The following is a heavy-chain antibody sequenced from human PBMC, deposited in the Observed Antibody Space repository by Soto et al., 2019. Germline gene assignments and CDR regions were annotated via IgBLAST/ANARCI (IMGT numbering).Heavy chain of an antibody. J-gene: IGHJ6*02. Sequence: EVQLVESGGGMVQPGGSLSLSCAASGFTFSDFWMTWVRQAPGKGLEWVANIKQDGSEKNYVDSVKGRFTISRDNAKNSVDQQMNSLRAEDTAVYHCARFWGGAEGLDVWGQGTTVTVSS. D-gene: IGHD7-27*01. CDR3: ARFWGGAEGLDV. CDR2: IKQDGSEK. CDR1: GFTFSDFW. V-gene: IGHV3-7*01.